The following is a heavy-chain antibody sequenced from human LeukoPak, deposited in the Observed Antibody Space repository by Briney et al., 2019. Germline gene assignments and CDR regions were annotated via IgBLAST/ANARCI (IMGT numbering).Heavy chain of an antibody. CDR1: GYTYTKSW. D-gene: IGHD2-2*02. J-gene: IGHJ4*02. CDR3: ARQGCTTTSCHTIDY. CDR2: IYPVDSET. V-gene: IGHV5-51*01. Sequence: GESRKISCKGSGYTYTKSWIAWVRQMPGKGLELMGIIYPVDSETRYSPSFQGQVTISVDKSISTAYLQWSSLKASDTAMYYCARQGCTTTSCHTIDYWGQGALVTVSS.